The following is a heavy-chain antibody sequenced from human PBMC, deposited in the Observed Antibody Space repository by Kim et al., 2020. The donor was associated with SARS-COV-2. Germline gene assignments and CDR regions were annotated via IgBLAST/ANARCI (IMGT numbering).Heavy chain of an antibody. D-gene: IGHD1-26*01. CDR2: MYYSGST. V-gene: IGHV4-31*03. J-gene: IGHJ5*02. CDR1: GGSISSGGYY. CDR3: ARGLDSGSYYYWFDP. Sequence: SETLSLTCTVSGGSISSGGYYWSWIRQHPGKGLEWIGYMYYSGSTFYNPSLRSRVTISVDTSKNQFSLKLSSVTAADTAVYYCARGLDSGSYYYWFDPWGQGTLVTVSS.